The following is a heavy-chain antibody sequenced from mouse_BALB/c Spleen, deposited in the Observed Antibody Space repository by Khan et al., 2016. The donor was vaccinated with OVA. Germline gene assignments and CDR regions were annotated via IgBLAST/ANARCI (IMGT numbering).Heavy chain of an antibody. CDR1: GYSFTGYF. D-gene: IGHD1-1*01. Sequence: VRLQQSGPELVKPGASVKISCTASGYSFTGYFMNWVMQSHGKSLEWIGRINPHIGEAFYNQKFKGKATLTVDESSSTAHMELRSLASEDSAVYYCARKNGSDFGYWGQGTTLTVSS. CDR2: INPHIGEA. J-gene: IGHJ2*01. V-gene: IGHV1-20*02. CDR3: ARKNGSDFGY.